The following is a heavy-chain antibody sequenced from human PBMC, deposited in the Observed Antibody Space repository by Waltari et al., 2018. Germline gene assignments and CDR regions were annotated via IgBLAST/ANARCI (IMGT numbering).Heavy chain of an antibody. CDR2: IKQDGSEK. D-gene: IGHD2-21*01. J-gene: IGHJ5*02. CDR1: GFTVSSNY. V-gene: IGHV3-7*01. CDR3: ARGLAYCGGDCYDGGWFDP. Sequence: EVQLVESGGGLIQPGGSLRLSCAASGFTVSSNYMSWVRQAPGTGLEWVANIKQDGSEKYYVDSVKGRFTISRDNAKNSLYLQMNSLRAEDTAVYYCARGLAYCGGDCYDGGWFDPWGQGTLVTVSS.